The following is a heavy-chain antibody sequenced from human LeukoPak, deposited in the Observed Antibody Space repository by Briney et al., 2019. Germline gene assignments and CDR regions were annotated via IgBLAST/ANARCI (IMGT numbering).Heavy chain of an antibody. CDR2: INPNSGGT. D-gene: IGHD1-26*01. J-gene: IGHJ5*02. Sequence: ASVKVSCKASGYTFTGYYMHWVRQAPGQGLEWMGWINPNSGGTNYAQKFQGRVTMTRDTSISTAYMELSRLRSDDTAVYYCAREGSGSYYPIDPWGQGTLVTVSS. CDR1: GYTFTGYY. V-gene: IGHV1-2*02. CDR3: AREGSGSYYPIDP.